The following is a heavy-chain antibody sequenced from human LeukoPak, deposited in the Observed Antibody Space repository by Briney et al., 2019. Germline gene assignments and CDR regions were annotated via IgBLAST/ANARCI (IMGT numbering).Heavy chain of an antibody. CDR3: ARGGAYTAGGY. D-gene: IGHD5-18*01. V-gene: IGHV3-30*04. J-gene: IGHJ4*02. Sequence: GGSLRLSCAASGFTFSSFAMHWVRQAPGKGLEWVAVISYDGSYKYYADSVKGRFTISRDNSKNTLYLQMNSLRAEDTALYYCARGGAYTAGGYWGQGTLVTVSS. CDR1: GFTFSSFA. CDR2: ISYDGSYK.